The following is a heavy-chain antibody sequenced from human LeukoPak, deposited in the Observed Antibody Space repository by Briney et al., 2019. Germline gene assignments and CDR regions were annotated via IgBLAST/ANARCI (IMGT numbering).Heavy chain of an antibody. CDR3: ARGGVGGYDYSDS. D-gene: IGHD5-12*01. CDR2: ITYSGST. V-gene: IGHV4-30-4*01. CDR1: GGSISSDDYY. J-gene: IGHJ4*02. Sequence: PSETLSLTCTVSGGSISSDDYYWSWIRQPPGKGLEWIGHITYSGSTDYSPSLRSRVTMSVDTPKNQFSLKLNSVTAAETAMYFCARGGVGGYDYSDSWGQGTLVAVSS.